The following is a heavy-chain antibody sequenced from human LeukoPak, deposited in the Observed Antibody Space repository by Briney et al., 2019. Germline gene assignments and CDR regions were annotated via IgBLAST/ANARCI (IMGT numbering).Heavy chain of an antibody. D-gene: IGHD6-19*01. J-gene: IGHJ5*02. CDR1: GNSISSGYY. CDR3: ARGQARLSWFDP. CDR2: ISHSGST. V-gene: IGHV4-38-2*02. Sequence: SETLSLTCSVSGNSISSGYYWGWIRQPPGKGLKWIGSISHSGSTYYNPSLKSRVTISVDTSKNQFSLKLSSVTAADTAVYYCARGQARLSWFDPWGQGTLVTVSS.